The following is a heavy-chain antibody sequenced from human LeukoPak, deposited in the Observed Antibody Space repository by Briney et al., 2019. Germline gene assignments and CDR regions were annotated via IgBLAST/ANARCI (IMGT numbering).Heavy chain of an antibody. J-gene: IGHJ5*02. CDR1: GGSISSGGYS. D-gene: IGHD6-25*01. CDR3: ARLPAGFRFDP. CDR2: IYTSGST. Sequence: SETLSLTCAVSGGSISSGGYSWSWIRQPAGKGLEWIGRIYTSGSTNYNTSLKSRVTMSVDTSKNQFSLKLSSVTAADTAVYYCARLPAGFRFDPWGQGTLVTVSS. V-gene: IGHV4-61*02.